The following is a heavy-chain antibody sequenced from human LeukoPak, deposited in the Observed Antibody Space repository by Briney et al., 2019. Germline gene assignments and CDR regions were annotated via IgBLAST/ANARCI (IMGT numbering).Heavy chain of an antibody. V-gene: IGHV3-23*01. D-gene: IGHD3-22*01. CDR2: ISGSGGST. CDR3: AKDHGLDYYDSSSYIDY. CDR1: GFTFSSYA. J-gene: IGHJ4*02. Sequence: GGSLRLSCAASGFTFSSYAMSWVRQAPGKGLEWVSAISGSGGSTYYADSVKGRFTISRDNSKNTLYLQMNSLRAEDTAVYYCAKDHGLDYYDSSSYIDYWGQGTLVTVSS.